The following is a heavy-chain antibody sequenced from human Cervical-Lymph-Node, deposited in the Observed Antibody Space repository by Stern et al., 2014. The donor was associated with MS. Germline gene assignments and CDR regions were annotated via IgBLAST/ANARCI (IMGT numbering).Heavy chain of an antibody. D-gene: IGHD3-22*01. J-gene: IGHJ4*02. V-gene: IGHV1-18*01. CDR3: ARVTDYYDGSDYGPPSFDY. CDR2: VSAYDGNT. Sequence: QMQLVQSGAEVKKPGASVKVSCKASGYTFTNYGISWGRQAPGQGLEWVGWVSAYDGNTNYEQKLQDRVTMTTETSTSTAYMELRGLRSDDTAVYYCARVTDYYDGSDYGPPSFDYWGQGTLVTVSS. CDR1: GYTFTNYG.